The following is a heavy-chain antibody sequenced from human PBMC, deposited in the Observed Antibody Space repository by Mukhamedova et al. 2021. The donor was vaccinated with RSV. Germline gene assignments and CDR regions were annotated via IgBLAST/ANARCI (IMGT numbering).Heavy chain of an antibody. V-gene: IGHV3-48*02. D-gene: IGHD6-19*01. CDR3: VRDGRGGWPFDY. J-gene: IGHJ4*02. Sequence: DSVNGRFTISRDNAENSLYLQMDSLRDEDTAVYYCVRDGRGGWPFDYWGRGSLVTVSS.